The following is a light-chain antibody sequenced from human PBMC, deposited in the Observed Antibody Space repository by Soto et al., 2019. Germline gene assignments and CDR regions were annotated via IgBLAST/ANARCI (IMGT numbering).Light chain of an antibody. Sequence: QSALIQPASVSGSPGQSITISCTGTTSDVGGYNHVSWFQQHPGKVPKLMIYDVNNRPSGVSNRFSGSKSGNTASLTISGLQVEDEADYYCSSYTNTNTLVFGGGTKLTVL. V-gene: IGLV2-14*01. CDR1: TSDVGGYNH. CDR2: DVN. CDR3: SSYTNTNTLV. J-gene: IGLJ2*01.